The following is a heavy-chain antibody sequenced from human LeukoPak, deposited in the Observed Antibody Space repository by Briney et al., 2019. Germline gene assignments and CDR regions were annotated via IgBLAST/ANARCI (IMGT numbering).Heavy chain of an antibody. Sequence: ASVKVSCKASGYTFTGYYMHWVRQAPGQGLEWMGWINPNSGGTNYAQKFQGRVTMTRDPSISTAYMELSRLRSDDTAVYYCARWVGYSSIIDYWGQGTLATVSS. V-gene: IGHV1-2*02. CDR1: GYTFTGYY. J-gene: IGHJ4*02. CDR2: INPNSGGT. D-gene: IGHD5-18*01. CDR3: ARWVGYSSIIDY.